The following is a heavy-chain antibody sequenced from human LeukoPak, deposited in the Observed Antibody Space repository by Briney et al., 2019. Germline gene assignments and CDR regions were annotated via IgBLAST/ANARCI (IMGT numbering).Heavy chain of an antibody. V-gene: IGHV4-4*02. CDR3: ARTSFCGGDCMYYFDY. CDR1: GGSISSSNW. CDR2: IYHSGST. Sequence: SGTLSLTCAVSGGSISSSNWWGLVRQPPGKGLEWIGEIYHSGSTNYNPSLKSRVTISVDKSKNQFSLKLSSVTAADTAVYYCARTSFCGGDCMYYFDYWGQGTLVTVSS. D-gene: IGHD2-21*02. J-gene: IGHJ4*02.